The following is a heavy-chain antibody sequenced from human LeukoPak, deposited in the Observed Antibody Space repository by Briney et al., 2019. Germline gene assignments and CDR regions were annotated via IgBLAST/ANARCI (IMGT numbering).Heavy chain of an antibody. V-gene: IGHV1-18*01. CDR1: GYTFTGYG. J-gene: IGHJ4*02. Sequence: ASVKVSCKASGYTFTGYGISWVRQAPGQGLEWMGWISTYNGNTNYAQKLQGRVTMTTDTSTSTAYMELRSLRSDDTAVYYCARAGRPPYCSGGNCYSFDYWGQGTLVTVSS. D-gene: IGHD2-15*01. CDR2: ISTYNGNT. CDR3: ARAGRPPYCSGGNCYSFDY.